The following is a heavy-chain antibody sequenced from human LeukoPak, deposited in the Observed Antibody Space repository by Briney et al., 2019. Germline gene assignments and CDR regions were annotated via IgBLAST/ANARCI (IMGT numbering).Heavy chain of an antibody. CDR1: GYTFTGYY. CDR3: AREDSYGYGMDV. J-gene: IGHJ6*02. CDR2: INPNSGGT. V-gene: IGHV1-2*02. Sequence: GASVKVSCKASGYTFTGYYMHWVRQAPGQGLEWMGWINPNSGGTNYAQKFQGRVTMTRDTSISTAYMELSRLRSDDTAVCYCAREDSYGYGMDVWGQGTTVTVSS. D-gene: IGHD5-18*01.